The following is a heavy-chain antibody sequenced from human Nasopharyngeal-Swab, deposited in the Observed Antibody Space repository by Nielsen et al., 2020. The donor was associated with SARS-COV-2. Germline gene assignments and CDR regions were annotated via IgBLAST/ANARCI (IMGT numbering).Heavy chain of an antibody. V-gene: IGHV4-39*07. CDR2: IYYSGST. CDR3: ARDGLDYDFWSAYFMDV. D-gene: IGHD3-3*01. CDR1: GGSISSSSYY. Sequence: GSLRLSCTVSGGSISSSSYYWGWIRQPPGKGLEWIGSIYYSGSTYYNPSLKSRVTISVDTSKNQFSLKLSSVTAADTAVYYCARDGLDYDFWSAYFMDVWGQGTTVTVSS. J-gene: IGHJ6*02.